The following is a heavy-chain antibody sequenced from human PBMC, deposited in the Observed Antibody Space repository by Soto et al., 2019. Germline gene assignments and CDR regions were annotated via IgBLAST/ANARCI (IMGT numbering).Heavy chain of an antibody. V-gene: IGHV1-18*01. D-gene: IGHD1-26*01. J-gene: IGHJ4*02. CDR3: ARARGSYALDY. CDR2: ISANNGNT. CDR1: GYTFTSYG. Sequence: QVQLVRSGAEVKKPGASVKVSCKASGYTFTSYGISWVRQAPGQGLEWMGWISANNGNTNYAQKLQGRXTXTXXTSTSAAYMELRSLRSDDTAVYYCARARGSYALDYWGQGPLVTVSS.